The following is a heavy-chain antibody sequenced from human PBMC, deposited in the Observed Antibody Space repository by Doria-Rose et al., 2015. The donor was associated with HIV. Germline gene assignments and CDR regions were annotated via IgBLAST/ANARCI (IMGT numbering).Heavy chain of an antibody. CDR1: GGSISHYY. Sequence: QVQLQESGPGLVKPSETLSLTCSVSGGSISHYYWSWIRQPPGKGLEYIGDIFYTGSTNHSPALKSRVSISIDTSKNKFSLRLSSVTAADTAVYYCARVLSGTYDYWGQGTPVTVSS. J-gene: IGHJ4*02. CDR2: IFYTGST. D-gene: IGHD1-26*01. V-gene: IGHV4-59*12. CDR3: ARVLSGTYDY.